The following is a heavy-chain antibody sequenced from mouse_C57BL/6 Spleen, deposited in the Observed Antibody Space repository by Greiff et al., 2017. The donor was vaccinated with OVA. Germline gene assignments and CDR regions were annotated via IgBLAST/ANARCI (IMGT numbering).Heavy chain of an antibody. CDR1: GYAFTNYL. V-gene: IGHV1-54*01. Sequence: VKLMESGAELVRPGTSVKVSCKASGYAFTNYLIEWVKQRPGQGLEWIGVINPGSGGTKYNEKLQGKATLTADKSSSTAYMQLSSLTSDDSAVYFCARSRITTVVARGDYWGPGTTLTVSS. CDR2: INPGSGGT. D-gene: IGHD1-1*01. CDR3: ARSRITTVVARGDY. J-gene: IGHJ2*01.